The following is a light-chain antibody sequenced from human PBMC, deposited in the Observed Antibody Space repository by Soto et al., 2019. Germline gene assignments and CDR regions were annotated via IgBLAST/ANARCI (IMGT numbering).Light chain of an antibody. CDR1: QNVRDQ. J-gene: IGKJ4*01. V-gene: IGKV3-15*01. CDR2: TAS. Sequence: EVVMTQSPATLSVSPGERATLSCRASQNVRDQLVWYQQRPGQAARLLIHTASTRATGIPARFSGSGSGTEFTLTISSLQSEDVAVYYCQQHANWPPLTFGGGTKVEIK. CDR3: QQHANWPPLT.